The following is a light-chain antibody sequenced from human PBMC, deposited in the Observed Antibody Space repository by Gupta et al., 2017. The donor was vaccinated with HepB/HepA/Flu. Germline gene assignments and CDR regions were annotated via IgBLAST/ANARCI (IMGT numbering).Light chain of an antibody. Sequence: DIQMTHSPSSLSASVGDRATITCRASQSINTYLNWYQQKTGKAPKLLLYTASSWQSGVPSRFSGSGCGKNFSLASSSRQQKDIAAYYCQQKDNNPQWTFGQGTKVEIK. CDR1: QSINTY. J-gene: IGKJ1*01. CDR2: TAS. V-gene: IGKV1-39*01. CDR3: QQKDNNPQWT.